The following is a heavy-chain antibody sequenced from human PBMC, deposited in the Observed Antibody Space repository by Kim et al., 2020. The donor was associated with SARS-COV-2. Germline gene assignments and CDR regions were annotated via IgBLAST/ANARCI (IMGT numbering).Heavy chain of an antibody. CDR3: AYGGIGDCYLFLSVFGGGCDAFDI. V-gene: IGHV4-39*01. D-gene: IGHD2-21*02. CDR2: IYYSGST. J-gene: IGHJ3*02. Sequence: SETLSLTCTVSGGSISSSSYYWGWIRQPPGKGLEWIGSIYYSGSTYYNPSLKSRVTISVDTSKNQFSLKLSSVTAADTAVYYCAYGGIGDCYLFLSVFGGGCDAFDIWGQGTMVTVSS. CDR1: GGSISSSSYY.